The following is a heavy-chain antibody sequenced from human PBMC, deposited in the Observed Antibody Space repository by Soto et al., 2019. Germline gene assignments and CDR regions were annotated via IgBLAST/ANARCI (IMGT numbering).Heavy chain of an antibody. CDR2: IQSKSDGGTT. V-gene: IGHV3-15*07. D-gene: IGHD3-9*01. CDR1: GFTFKNAW. CDR3: ASASSSLTGYYCEAFDI. Sequence: PGGSLRLSCAASGFTFKNAWMNWVRQAPGKGLEWVGRIQSKSDGGTTEYVAPVKGRFTISRDNSKNTLYLQMNSLIAEDTAVYYCASASSSLTGYYCEAFDIWGQGTMVTVSS. J-gene: IGHJ3*02.